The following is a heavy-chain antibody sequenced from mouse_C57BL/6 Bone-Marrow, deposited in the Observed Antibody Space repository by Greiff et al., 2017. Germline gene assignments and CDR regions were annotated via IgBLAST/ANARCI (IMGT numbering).Heavy chain of an antibody. J-gene: IGHJ1*03. D-gene: IGHD2-4*01. CDR3: TMITRYFDV. V-gene: IGHV1-15*01. CDR1: GYTFTDYE. Sequence: QVQLKQSGAELVRPGASVTLSCKASGYTFTDYEMHWVKQTPVHGLEWIGAIDPETGGTAYNQKFKGKAILTADKSSSKAYMELRSLTSEDSAVYYFTMITRYFDVWGTGTTVTVSS. CDR2: IDPETGGT.